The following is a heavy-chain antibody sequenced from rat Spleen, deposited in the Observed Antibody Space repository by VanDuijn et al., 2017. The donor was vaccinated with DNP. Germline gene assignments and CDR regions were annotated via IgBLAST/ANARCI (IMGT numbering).Heavy chain of an antibody. CDR1: GFTFSDFP. D-gene: IGHD4-2*01. V-gene: IGHV5-46*01. J-gene: IGHJ2*01. CDR3: TRATGFDY. Sequence: EVELVESGGGLVQPERSMKLSCAASGFTFSDFPMAWVRQTPTKGLEWVTTISTSGGGTYYRDSVRGRFSISRDNARDTLYLQMNSLNSEDTATYYCTRATGFDYWGRGVMVTVSS. CDR2: ISTSGGGT.